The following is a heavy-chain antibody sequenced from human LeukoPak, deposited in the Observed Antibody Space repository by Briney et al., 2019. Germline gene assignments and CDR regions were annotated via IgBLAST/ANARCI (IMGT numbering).Heavy chain of an antibody. CDR3: AREGHGYSGYDYGTPHY. CDR1: GFTFSSYS. Sequence: GGSLRLSCAASGFTFSSYSMNWVRQAPGKGLEWVSSISSSSSYIYYADSVKGRFTISRDNAKNSLYLQMNSLRAEDTAVYYCAREGHGYSGYDYGTPHYWGQGTLVTVSS. J-gene: IGHJ4*02. V-gene: IGHV3-21*01. D-gene: IGHD5-12*01. CDR2: ISSSSSYI.